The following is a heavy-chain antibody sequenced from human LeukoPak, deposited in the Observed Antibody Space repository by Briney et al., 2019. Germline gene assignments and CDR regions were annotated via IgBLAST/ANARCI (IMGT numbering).Heavy chain of an antibody. D-gene: IGHD1-7*01. CDR3: ARVGTDSYDAFDI. CDR1: GGTFSSYA. CDR2: IIPIFGTA. J-gene: IGHJ3*02. Sequence: SVKVSCKASGGTFSSYAISWVRQAPGQGLEWMGGIIPIFGTANYAQKFQGRVTITADESTSTAYMEVRSLRSDDTAVYYCARVGTDSYDAFDIWGQGTMVTVPS. V-gene: IGHV1-69*13.